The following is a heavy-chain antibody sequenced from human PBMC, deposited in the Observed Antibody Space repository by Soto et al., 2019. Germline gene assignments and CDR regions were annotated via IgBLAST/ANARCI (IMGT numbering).Heavy chain of an antibody. Sequence: EVQLVQSRVEVKKPGESLKISCQGSGYKFTNYWIGWVRQMPGQGLEWMGIIYPGDSDTRYSSSFRGQVTISADWSTSTAYLQWSSLQASDTAMYYCARAITGTTHPYHFDYWGQGSLVTVSS. J-gene: IGHJ4*02. CDR2: IYPGDSDT. D-gene: IGHD1-20*01. CDR3: ARAITGTTHPYHFDY. V-gene: IGHV5-51*01. CDR1: GYKFTNYW.